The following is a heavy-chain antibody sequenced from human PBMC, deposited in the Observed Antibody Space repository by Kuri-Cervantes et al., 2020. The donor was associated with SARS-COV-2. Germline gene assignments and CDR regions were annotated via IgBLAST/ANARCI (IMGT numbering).Heavy chain of an antibody. CDR2: ISSSGSTI. CDR1: GFTFSDYY. J-gene: IGHJ4*02. CDR3: ARIGNYYYGSGSYFDY. D-gene: IGHD3-10*01. V-gene: IGHV3-11*04. Sequence: GGSLRLSCAASGFTFSDYYMSWIRQAPGKGLEWVSYISSSGSTIYYADSVKGRFTITGDNAKNSLYLQMNSLRAEDTAVYYCARIGNYYYGSGSYFDYWGQGTLVTVSS.